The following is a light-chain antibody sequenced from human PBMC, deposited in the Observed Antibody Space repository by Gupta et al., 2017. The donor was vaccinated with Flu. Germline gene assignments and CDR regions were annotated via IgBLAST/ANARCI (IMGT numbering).Light chain of an antibody. Sequence: DIQMTQPLSSLSASEGDRVIITCRASQSISSYLNWYQQMPGKAPKLLIYGAFNLQSGVPSRFSGSGSGTEFTLTISDLQPEDFASYYCQQIYSAPQTFGQGTNLEIK. CDR1: QSISSY. CDR3: QQIYSAPQT. V-gene: IGKV1-39*01. CDR2: GAF. J-gene: IGKJ2*01.